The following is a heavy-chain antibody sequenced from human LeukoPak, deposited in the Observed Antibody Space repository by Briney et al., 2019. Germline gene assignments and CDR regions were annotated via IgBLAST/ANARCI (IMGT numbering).Heavy chain of an antibody. D-gene: IGHD3-22*01. J-gene: IGHJ4*02. CDR1: GFSLSTSGVG. CDR3: AHTLDICYYDSSGYCPIFDY. Sequence: SGPTLVKPTQTLTLTCTFSGFSLSTSGVGVGWIRQPPGKALEWLALIYWDDDKRYSPSLKSRLTIAKDTSKNQVVLTMTNMDPVDTATYYCAHTLDICYYDSSGYCPIFDYWGQGTLVTVSS. V-gene: IGHV2-5*02. CDR2: IYWDDDK.